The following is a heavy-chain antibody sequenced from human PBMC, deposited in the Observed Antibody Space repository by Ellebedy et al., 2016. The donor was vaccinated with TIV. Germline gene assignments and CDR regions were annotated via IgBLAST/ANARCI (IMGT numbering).Heavy chain of an antibody. CDR3: ARYCNSTTCSNWFDP. Sequence: AASVKVSCKTSGYTFTSYGIIGVRQAPGQGLEWMGWISAYNGNTNYAQMLQGRVTMTTDTLPSTAYMELRSLRSDDTAVYYCARYCNSTTCSNWFDPWGQGTLVTVSS. CDR2: ISAYNGNT. V-gene: IGHV1-18*04. J-gene: IGHJ5*02. CDR1: GYTFTSYG. D-gene: IGHD2-2*01.